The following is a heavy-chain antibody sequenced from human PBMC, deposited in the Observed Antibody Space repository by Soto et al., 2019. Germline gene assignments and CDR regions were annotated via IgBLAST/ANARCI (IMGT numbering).Heavy chain of an antibody. CDR1: GGTFSSYA. CDR3: AGNYDSSGYYYGPFDY. V-gene: IGHV1-69*13. J-gene: IGHJ4*02. CDR2: IIPIFGTA. D-gene: IGHD3-22*01. Sequence: SVKVSCKASGGTFSSYAISWVRQAPGQGLEWMGGIIPIFGTANYAQKFQGRVTITADESTSTAYMELSSLRSEDTAVYYCAGNYDSSGYYYGPFDYWGQGTLVTVSS.